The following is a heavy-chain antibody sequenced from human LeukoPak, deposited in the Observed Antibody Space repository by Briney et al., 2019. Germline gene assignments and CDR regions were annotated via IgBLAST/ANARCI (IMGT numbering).Heavy chain of an antibody. D-gene: IGHD3-22*01. Sequence: GRSLRLSCVASGFTFNDYAMHWVRQAPGKGLEWVSGISWNSGTIGYADSVKGRFTISRDNAKNSLYLQMNSLRAEDMAFYYCAKDYYYDSCGYTYFDYWGQGALVTVSS. CDR1: GFTFNDYA. CDR3: AKDYYYDSCGYTYFDY. J-gene: IGHJ4*02. CDR2: ISWNSGTI. V-gene: IGHV3-9*03.